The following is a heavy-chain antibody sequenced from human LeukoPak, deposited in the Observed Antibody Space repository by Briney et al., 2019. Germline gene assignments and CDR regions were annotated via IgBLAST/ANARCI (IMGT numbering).Heavy chain of an antibody. Sequence: GGSLRLSCAASGFTFTNDFMTWVRQAPGKGLEWVANMKVDGSDIHYVDSVKGRFTISRDNSKNTLYLQMNSLRAEDTAVYYCASPMGPDYYDSSGYPGGFDYWGQGTLVTVSS. V-gene: IGHV3-7*01. CDR3: ASPMGPDYYDSSGYPGGFDY. J-gene: IGHJ4*02. CDR2: MKVDGSDI. D-gene: IGHD3-22*01. CDR1: GFTFTNDF.